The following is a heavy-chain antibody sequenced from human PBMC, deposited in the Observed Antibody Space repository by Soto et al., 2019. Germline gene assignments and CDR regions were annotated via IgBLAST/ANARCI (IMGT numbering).Heavy chain of an antibody. J-gene: IGHJ3*01. D-gene: IGHD3-16*01. CDR3: ARSEYDDGFDL. CDR1: GFTLTCFW. CDR2: IISDGTST. Sequence: PGGSLRLSCVASGFTLTCFWMHWVRQVPGKGPVWVSGIISDGTSTRYADSVKGRATISRDNAKSTLHLQLSSLRADDTAVYYCARSEYDDGFDLWGRGTVVTVSS. V-gene: IGHV3-74*01.